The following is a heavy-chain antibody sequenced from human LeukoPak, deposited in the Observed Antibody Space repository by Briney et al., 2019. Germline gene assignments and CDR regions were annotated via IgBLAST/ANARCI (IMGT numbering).Heavy chain of an antibody. Sequence: GGSLRLSCEVSGFTFSSYSMNWVRQAPGKGLEWVSSISSSNNYIYYADSVKGRFTISRDNAKNSLYLQMNSLRAEDTAVYYCARTPYLVGASDAFDIWGQGTMVTVSS. V-gene: IGHV3-21*06. CDR2: ISSSNNYI. CDR1: GFTFSSYS. D-gene: IGHD1-26*01. CDR3: ARTPYLVGASDAFDI. J-gene: IGHJ3*02.